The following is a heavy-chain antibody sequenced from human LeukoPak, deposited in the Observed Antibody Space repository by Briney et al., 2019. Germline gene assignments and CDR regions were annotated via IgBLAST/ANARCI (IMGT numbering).Heavy chain of an antibody. D-gene: IGHD1-14*01. Sequence: PSETLSLTCTVSGGSISSGSYYWSWIRQPAGKGLGWIGRIYTSGSTNYNPSLKSRVTISVDTSKNQFSLKLSSVTAADTAVYYCARGGTNLFDYWGQGTLVTVSS. CDR3: ARGGTNLFDY. CDR2: IYTSGST. CDR1: GGSISSGSYY. V-gene: IGHV4-61*02. J-gene: IGHJ4*02.